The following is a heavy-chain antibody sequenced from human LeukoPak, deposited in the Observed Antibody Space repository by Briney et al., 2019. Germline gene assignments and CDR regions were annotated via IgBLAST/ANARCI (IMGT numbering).Heavy chain of an antibody. CDR1: GFTFTDYW. J-gene: IGHJ4*02. Sequence: PGGSLRLSCAASGFTFTDYWMSWVRQAPGMRPEWVANIKQDGSETYYVDSVKGRFTISRDNAKNSISLQMNNLRVEDTAVCYCARGQWLVFRGQGTLVTVSS. D-gene: IGHD6-19*01. CDR2: IKQDGSET. CDR3: ARGQWLVF. V-gene: IGHV3-7*01.